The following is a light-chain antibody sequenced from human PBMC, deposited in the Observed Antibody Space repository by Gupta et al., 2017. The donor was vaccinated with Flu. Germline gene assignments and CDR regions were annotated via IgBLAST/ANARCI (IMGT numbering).Light chain of an antibody. Sequence: ATLSVSPGERVTLSCRASQSISNNLAWYKQKPGQAPRLLIHGASTGDTGIPARLSGSGYGREFTLTISSRQSEDFAVYYCQQYDDWPLYTFGQGTKLEIK. CDR1: QSISNN. CDR3: QQYDDWPLYT. J-gene: IGKJ2*01. CDR2: GAS. V-gene: IGKV3-15*01.